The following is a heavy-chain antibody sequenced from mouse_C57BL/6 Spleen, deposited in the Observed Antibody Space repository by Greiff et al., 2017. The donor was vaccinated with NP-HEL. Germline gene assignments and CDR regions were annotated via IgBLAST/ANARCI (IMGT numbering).Heavy chain of an antibody. CDR2: ISGGGGNT. J-gene: IGHJ1*03. CDR3: ARLYDYDGYFDV. Sequence: EVKLVESGGGLVKPGGSLKLSCAASGFTFSSYTMSWVRQTPEKRLEWVATISGGGGNTYYPDSVKGRFTISRDNAKNTLYLQMSRLRSEDTALYYCARLYDYDGYFDVWGTGTTVTVSS. CDR1: GFTFSSYT. V-gene: IGHV5-9*01. D-gene: IGHD2-4*01.